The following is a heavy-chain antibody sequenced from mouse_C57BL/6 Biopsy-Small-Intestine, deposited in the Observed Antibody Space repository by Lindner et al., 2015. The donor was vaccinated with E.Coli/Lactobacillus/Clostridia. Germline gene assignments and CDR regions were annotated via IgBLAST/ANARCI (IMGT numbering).Heavy chain of an antibody. CDR3: ARRPTITTVVAPYAMDY. V-gene: IGHV1-82*01. D-gene: IGHD1-1*01. CDR1: GYAFSSSW. J-gene: IGHJ4*01. CDR2: IYLEDGDI. Sequence: VQLQESGPELMKPGALVKISCKASGYAFSSSWMNWVKQRPGKGLEWIGRIYLEDGDINYNGKFRGKATLTADKSSSTAYMQLSSLTSEDSAVYFCARRPTITTVVAPYAMDYWGQGTSVTVSS.